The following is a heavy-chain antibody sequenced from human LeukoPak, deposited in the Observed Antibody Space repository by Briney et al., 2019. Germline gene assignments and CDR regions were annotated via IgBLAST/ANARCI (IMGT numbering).Heavy chain of an antibody. CDR2: ISHSGNT. CDR1: GGSFSGYF. CDR3: ALSTTTLTTRTIDY. D-gene: IGHD4-17*01. Sequence: SETLSLTCAVYGGSFSGYFWTWIRQPPGKGLEWIGEISHSGNTNYNPSLKSRVTISLDTSKNQFSLKLSSVTAADTAIYYCALSTTTLTTRTIDYWGQGTLVTVSS. V-gene: IGHV4-34*01. J-gene: IGHJ4*02.